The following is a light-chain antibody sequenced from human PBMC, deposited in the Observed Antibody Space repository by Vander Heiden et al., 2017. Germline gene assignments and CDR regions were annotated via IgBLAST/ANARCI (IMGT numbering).Light chain of an antibody. V-gene: IGKV4-1*01. CDR3: QQYYSTPYT. CDR1: QSILYSSNNKNY. J-gene: IGKJ2*01. Sequence: DIVKTQSPDSLAVSLGERATINCKSSQSILYSSNNKNYLAWYQQKPGQPPKLLIYWASTRESGVPDRFSGSGSGTDFTLTISSLQAGDVAVYYCQQYYSTPYTFGQGTKLEIK. CDR2: WAS.